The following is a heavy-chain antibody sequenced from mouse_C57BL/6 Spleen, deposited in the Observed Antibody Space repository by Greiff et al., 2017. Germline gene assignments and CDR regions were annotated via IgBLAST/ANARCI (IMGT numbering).Heavy chain of an antibody. CDR2: SRKKANDYTT. V-gene: IGHV7-1*01. Sequence: DVMLVESGGGLVQSGRSLRLSCATSGFTFSDFYMEWVRQAPGKGLEWIAASRKKANDYTTEYSASVKGRFIVSIDTSQSILYLQMNALRAEDTAIYYCARDADYYGSPFAYWGQGTLVTVSA. J-gene: IGHJ3*01. D-gene: IGHD1-1*01. CDR3: ARDADYYGSPFAY. CDR1: GFTFSDFY.